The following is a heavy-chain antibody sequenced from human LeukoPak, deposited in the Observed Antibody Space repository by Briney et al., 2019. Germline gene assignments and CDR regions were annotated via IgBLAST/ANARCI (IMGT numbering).Heavy chain of an antibody. V-gene: IGHV3-23*01. CDR2: ISGSGGST. D-gene: IGHD6-13*01. CDR1: GFTFSSYA. Sequence: GGSLRLSCAASGFTFSSYAMSWVRQAPGKGLEWVSAISGSGGSTYYADSVKGRFTISRDNSKNTLYLQMNSLRAEDMAIYYCARGASSWEYTTFDIWGQGTIVTVSS. J-gene: IGHJ3*02. CDR3: ARGASSWEYTTFDI.